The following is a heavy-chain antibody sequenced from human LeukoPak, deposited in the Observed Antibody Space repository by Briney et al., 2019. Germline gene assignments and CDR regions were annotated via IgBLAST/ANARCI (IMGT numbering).Heavy chain of an antibody. J-gene: IGHJ4*02. CDR3: ARGPSGYHNT. V-gene: IGHV3-30*14. CDR2: ISYDGSNK. D-gene: IGHD5-12*01. CDR1: GFTFSSYA. Sequence: PGGSLRLSCAASGFTFSSYAMHGVRQAPGKGLEGVAVISYDGSNKYYADSVKGRFTISRDNSKNTLYLQMNSLRAEDTAVYYCARGPSGYHNTGGQGTLVTVSS.